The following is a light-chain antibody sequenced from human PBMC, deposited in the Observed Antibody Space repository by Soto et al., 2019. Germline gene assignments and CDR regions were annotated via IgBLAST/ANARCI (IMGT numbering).Light chain of an antibody. CDR1: SSNIGNNY. Sequence: QSVLTQPPSVSAAPGQKVTISCSGSSSNIGNNYVSWYQSLPGTAPKLLIYDNNERPSGIPDRFSGSKSGTSATLGITGLQTGYEADYYCGTWDSSLRVGVFGGGTKLTVL. CDR2: DNN. J-gene: IGLJ2*01. V-gene: IGLV1-51*01. CDR3: GTWDSSLRVGV.